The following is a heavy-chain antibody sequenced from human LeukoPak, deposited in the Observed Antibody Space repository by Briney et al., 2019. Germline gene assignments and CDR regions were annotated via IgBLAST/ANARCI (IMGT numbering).Heavy chain of an antibody. Sequence: GASVKVSCKTSGYSENFYGITWVRQVAGQGLEWMGWINPNSGGTNYAQKFQGRVTVTRDTSISTAYMELSRLRSDDTAVYYCARGYYDSSDYEYFQHWGQGTLVTVSS. CDR1: GYSENFYG. D-gene: IGHD3-22*01. J-gene: IGHJ1*01. CDR2: INPNSGGT. V-gene: IGHV1-2*02. CDR3: ARGYYDSSDYEYFQH.